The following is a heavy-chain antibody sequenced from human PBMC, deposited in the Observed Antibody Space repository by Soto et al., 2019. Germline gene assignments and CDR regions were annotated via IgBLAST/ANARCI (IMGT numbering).Heavy chain of an antibody. D-gene: IGHD3-3*01. Sequence: PSQTLSLTCAISGDSVSSNSAAWNWIRQSPSRGLEWLGRTYYRSKWYNDYAVSVKSRITINPDTSKNQFSLQLNSVTPEDTAVYYCARVFVVPSSSRTNYFDYWGQGTLVTVSS. CDR2: TYYRSKWYN. CDR3: ARVFVVPSSSRTNYFDY. J-gene: IGHJ4*02. CDR1: GDSVSSNSAA. V-gene: IGHV6-1*01.